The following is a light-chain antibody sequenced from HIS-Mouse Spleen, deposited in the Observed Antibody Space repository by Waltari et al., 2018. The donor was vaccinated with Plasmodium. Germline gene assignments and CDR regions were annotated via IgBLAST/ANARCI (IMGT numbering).Light chain of an antibody. CDR3: QQYRSMYT. CDR2: GAS. V-gene: IGKV3-15*01. CDR1: QSVSSN. Sequence: EIVMTQSPATLSVSPGERATHSCRASQSVSSNLAWYQQKPGQAPRLLIYGASTRDTGVPARFSGSGSGTEFTLTISSMQSEDFAVYYCQQYRSMYTFGQGTKLEIK. J-gene: IGKJ2*01.